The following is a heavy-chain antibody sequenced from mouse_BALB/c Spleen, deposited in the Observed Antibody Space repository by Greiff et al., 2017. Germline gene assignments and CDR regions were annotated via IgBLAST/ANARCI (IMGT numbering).Heavy chain of an antibody. J-gene: IGHJ4*01. V-gene: IGHV1-20*02. CDR2: INPYNGDT. CDR3: ASGGNYVGAMDY. Sequence: VQLQQSGPELVKPGASVKISCKASGYSFTGYFMNWVMQSHGKSLEWIGRINPYNGDTFYNQKFTGKATLTVDKSSSTAHMELRSLASEDSAVYYCASGGNYVGAMDYWGQGTSVTVSA. D-gene: IGHD2-1*01. CDR1: GYSFTGYF.